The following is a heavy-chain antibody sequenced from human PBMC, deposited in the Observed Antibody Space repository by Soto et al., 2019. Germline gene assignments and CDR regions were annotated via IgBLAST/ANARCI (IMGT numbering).Heavy chain of an antibody. CDR3: AKGRTFFDF. J-gene: IGHJ4*02. CDR1: GFAFSAYA. V-gene: IGHV3-23*01. CDR2: ISDSDGGT. Sequence: GGALRLSCAASGFAFSAYAMTWVRQAPGKGLEWVSDISDSDGGTHYADSVKGRFTISRDNAKNTLYLQMDRLRVEDAAVYYCAKGRTFFDFWGQGTLVTVSS.